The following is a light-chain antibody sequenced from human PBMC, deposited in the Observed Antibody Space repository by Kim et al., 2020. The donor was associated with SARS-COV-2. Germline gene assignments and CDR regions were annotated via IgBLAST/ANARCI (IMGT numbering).Light chain of an antibody. CDR3: QQYYSIPYT. Sequence: RATSNCKSSQSVLYSSNNENYLAWYQQKPGQPPKLLIYWASTRESGVPDRFSGSGSGTDFTLTISSLQAEDVAVYYCQQYYSIPYTFGQGTKLEI. CDR1: QSVLYSSNNENY. J-gene: IGKJ2*01. CDR2: WAS. V-gene: IGKV4-1*01.